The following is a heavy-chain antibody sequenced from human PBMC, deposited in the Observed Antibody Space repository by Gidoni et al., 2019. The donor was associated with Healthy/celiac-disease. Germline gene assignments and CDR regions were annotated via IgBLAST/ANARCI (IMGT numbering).Heavy chain of an antibody. J-gene: IGHJ4*02. Sequence: EVQLVESGGGLVQPGGSLRLSCAASGFPFSSYSMNWVRQAPGKGLEWVSYISSSSSTIYYADSVKGRFTISRDNAKNSLYLQMNSLRAEDTAVYYCARQPLPYYYDSSGSSFDYWGQGTLVTVSS. CDR2: ISSSSSTI. CDR1: GFPFSSYS. D-gene: IGHD3-22*01. CDR3: ARQPLPYYYDSSGSSFDY. V-gene: IGHV3-48*01.